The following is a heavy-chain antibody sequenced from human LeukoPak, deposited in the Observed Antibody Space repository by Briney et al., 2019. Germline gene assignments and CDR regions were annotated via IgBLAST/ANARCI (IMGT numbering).Heavy chain of an antibody. CDR1: GYTFTGFY. Sequence: GASVKVSCKASGYTFTGFYMHWVRQAPGQGLEWMGWINPISGGTNYAQKFQGRVTMTRDTSISTSYMELSNLRSDDTAVYYCARGREVAGTVSYWGQGTRVTVSS. CDR2: INPISGGT. V-gene: IGHV1-2*02. CDR3: ARGREVAGTVSY. D-gene: IGHD6-19*01. J-gene: IGHJ4*02.